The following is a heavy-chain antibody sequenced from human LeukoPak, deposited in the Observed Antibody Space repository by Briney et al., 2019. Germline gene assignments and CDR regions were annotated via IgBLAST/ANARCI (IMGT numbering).Heavy chain of an antibody. CDR2: IYYSGST. D-gene: IGHD2-2*01. CDR1: GDSVSRSDSY. J-gene: IGHJ4*02. CDR3: ARHLGPSHSDF. Sequence: SETLSLTCSVSGDSVSRSDSYWGWIRQPPGKGLEWIGSIYYSGSTYYNPSLKSRVTISVDTSKNQFSLKLSSVTAADTAVYYCARHLGPSHSDFWGQGTLVTVSS. V-gene: IGHV4-39*01.